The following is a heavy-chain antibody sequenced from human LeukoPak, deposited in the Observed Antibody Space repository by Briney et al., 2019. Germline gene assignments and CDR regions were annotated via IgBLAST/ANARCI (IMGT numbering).Heavy chain of an antibody. J-gene: IGHJ4*02. V-gene: IGHV4-59*08. Sequence: SETLSPTCIVSGGSLSSYYWSWIRQPPGKGLEWIAYIFYSGSANYNPSLKSRVTISVDTPDSQFSLKLSSVTAADTAVYYYPRHSRYSYDYFDYWGQGTLVTVSS. CDR2: IFYSGSA. CDR3: PRHSRYSYDYFDY. D-gene: IGHD5-18*01. CDR1: GGSLSSYY.